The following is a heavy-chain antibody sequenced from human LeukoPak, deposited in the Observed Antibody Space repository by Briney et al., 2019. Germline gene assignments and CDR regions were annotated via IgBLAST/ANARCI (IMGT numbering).Heavy chain of an antibody. Sequence: GGSLRLSCAASGFTFSSYAMSWVRQAPGKGLEWVSAISGSGGSTYYADSVKGRFTITRDNSKNTLYLQMNSLRAEDTAVYYCAKDLGTMIVVVIPLGYWGQGNLVTVSS. CDR2: ISGSGGST. D-gene: IGHD3-22*01. CDR1: GFTFSSYA. J-gene: IGHJ4*02. V-gene: IGHV3-23*01. CDR3: AKDLGTMIVVVIPLGY.